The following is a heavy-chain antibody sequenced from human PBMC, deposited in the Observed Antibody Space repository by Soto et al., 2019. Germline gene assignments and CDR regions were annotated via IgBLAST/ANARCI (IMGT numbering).Heavy chain of an antibody. CDR3: AKARYYDSTGYLYYFDY. CDR1: GFTFNGYA. D-gene: IGHD3-22*01. J-gene: IGHJ4*02. Sequence: GGSLRLACAASGFTFNGYAMSWVRQAPGKGLEWVSSISGSGGSTYYADSVKGRFTISRDNSKNTLYLQMNSLRAEDTAVYYCAKARYYDSTGYLYYFDYWGQGTLVTVSS. CDR2: ISGSGGST. V-gene: IGHV3-23*01.